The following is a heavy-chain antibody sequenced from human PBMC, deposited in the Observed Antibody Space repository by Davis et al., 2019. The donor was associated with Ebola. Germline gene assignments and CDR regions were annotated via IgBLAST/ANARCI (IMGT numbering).Heavy chain of an antibody. CDR3: TITVNPFDY. D-gene: IGHD4-17*01. CDR2: IRSKANSYAT. V-gene: IGHV3-73*01. Sequence: ESLKISCAASFFPFPGSSMHWVRQASGKGLEWVGRIRSKANSYATAYAASVKGRFTISSDDSKNTAYLQMNSLKTEDTAVYYCTITVNPFDYWGQGTMVTVTS. CDR1: FFPFPGSS. J-gene: IGHJ4*02.